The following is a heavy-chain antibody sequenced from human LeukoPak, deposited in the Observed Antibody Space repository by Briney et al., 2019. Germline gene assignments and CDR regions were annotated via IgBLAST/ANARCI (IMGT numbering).Heavy chain of an antibody. V-gene: IGHV3-7*04. CDR2: IKEDGSEK. CDR1: GFTFSTYW. J-gene: IGHJ6*02. Sequence: GGSLRLSCAASGFTFSTYWMSWVRQAPGRGLEWVANIKEDGSEKYYAESVKGRFTISRDNAKNSLSLQMNSLRGEDTAVYYCAGDRIAVAGGDVWGQGTTVTVSS. D-gene: IGHD6-19*01. CDR3: AGDRIAVAGGDV.